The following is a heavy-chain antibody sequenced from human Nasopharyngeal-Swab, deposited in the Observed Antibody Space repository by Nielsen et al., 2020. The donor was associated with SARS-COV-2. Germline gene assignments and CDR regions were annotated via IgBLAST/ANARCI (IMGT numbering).Heavy chain of an antibody. D-gene: IGHD6-19*01. CDR3: ARLTYSSGWCFDY. Sequence: GAAMKISWNCSGYICTSYWSGWVRQMRGKGLEWMGIIYPGDSDTRYSPSFQGQVTISADKSISTAYLQWSSLKDSDTAMYYCARLTYSSGWCFDYWGQGTLVTVSS. V-gene: IGHV5-51*01. CDR1: GYICTSYW. CDR2: IYPGDSDT. J-gene: IGHJ4*02.